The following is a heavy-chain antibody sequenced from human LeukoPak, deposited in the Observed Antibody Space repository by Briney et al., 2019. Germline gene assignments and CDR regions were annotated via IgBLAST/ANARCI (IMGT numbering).Heavy chain of an antibody. CDR2: IKSKTDGGTT. J-gene: IGHJ4*02. CDR1: GFTFNNAW. V-gene: IGHV3-15*07. Sequence: GGSLRLSCEASGFTFNNAWMNWVRQAPGKGLEWVGRIKSKTDGGTTDYAAPGKGRFTISRDDSKNTLFLQMSSLRAEDTAVYYCVKDLEVAVAGGFFDYWGQGTLVTVSS. D-gene: IGHD2-15*01. CDR3: VKDLEVAVAGGFFDY.